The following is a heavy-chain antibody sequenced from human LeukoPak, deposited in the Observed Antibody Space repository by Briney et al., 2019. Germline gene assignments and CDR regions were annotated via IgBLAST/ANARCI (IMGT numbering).Heavy chain of an antibody. J-gene: IGHJ4*02. CDR1: GFTFSRSA. CDR2: ISYDGGNK. V-gene: IGHV3-30*04. CDR3: ASGGYSGYDYGY. D-gene: IGHD5-12*01. Sequence: GGSLRLSCAASGFTFSRSAMHWVRQAPGKGLEWVAIISYDGGNKYYTDSVKGRFTISRDNSKNTLYLQMNSLRSDDTAVYYCASGGYSGYDYGYWGQGTLVTVSS.